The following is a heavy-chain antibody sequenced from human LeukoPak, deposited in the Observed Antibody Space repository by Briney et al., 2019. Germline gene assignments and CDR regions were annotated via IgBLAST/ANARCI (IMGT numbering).Heavy chain of an antibody. CDR2: ISGSGGST. D-gene: IGHD2-2*01. Sequence: GGSLRLSCAASGFTFSSYAMSWVRQAPGKGLEWVSAISGSGGSTYYADSVKGRFTISRDNAKNSLYLQMNSLRAEDTAVYYCARWAYCSSTSCPFDYWGQGTLVTVSS. CDR3: ARWAYCSSTSCPFDY. V-gene: IGHV3-23*01. CDR1: GFTFSSYA. J-gene: IGHJ4*02.